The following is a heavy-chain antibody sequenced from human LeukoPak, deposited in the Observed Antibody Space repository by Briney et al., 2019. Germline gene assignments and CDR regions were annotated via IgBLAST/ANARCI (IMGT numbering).Heavy chain of an antibody. V-gene: IGHV1-2*02. D-gene: IGHD3-9*01. CDR1: GYTFTGYY. Sequence: ASVKVSCKASGYTFTGYYMHWGRHGPGQGLEWMGWINPNSGGTSYAQKFQGRVAMTRDTSVSTAYMELSRLRSDDTAVYYCARMSDILTGHYPQWFDPWGQVTLVTVSS. CDR2: INPNSGGT. CDR3: ARMSDILTGHYPQWFDP. J-gene: IGHJ5*02.